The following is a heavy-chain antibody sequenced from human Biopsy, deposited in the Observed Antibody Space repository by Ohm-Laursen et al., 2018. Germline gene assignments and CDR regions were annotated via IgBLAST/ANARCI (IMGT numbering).Heavy chain of an antibody. D-gene: IGHD2-21*02. CDR3: AKDRWPHVVVVTTNFDS. CDR2: LSSGGETT. CDR1: EFTFATYA. Sequence: SLRLSCTAPEFTFATYAMTWVRQAPGEGLEWVSSLSSGGETTYYADSVKGRSTISRDNSKNTLYLQMSSLRAGDTAVYYCAKDRWPHVVVVTTNFDSWGQGTLVTVSS. V-gene: IGHV3-23*01. J-gene: IGHJ4*02.